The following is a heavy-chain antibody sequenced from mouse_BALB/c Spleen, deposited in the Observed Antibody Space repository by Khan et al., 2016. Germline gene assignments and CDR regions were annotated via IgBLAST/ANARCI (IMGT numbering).Heavy chain of an antibody. CDR1: GFTFSNYG. CDR3: ARVYYYGIPCFDY. Sequence: EVELVESGGGLVQPGGSLKLSCAASGFTFSNYGMSWVRQTPDKRLELVATINSNGGNTYYPDSVKGRFTISRDNSNNTLYLQMSSLKSEDTAMXYCARVYYYGIPCFDYCGQGTTLTVSS. V-gene: IGHV5-6-3*01. CDR2: INSNGGNT. J-gene: IGHJ2*01. D-gene: IGHD1-1*01.